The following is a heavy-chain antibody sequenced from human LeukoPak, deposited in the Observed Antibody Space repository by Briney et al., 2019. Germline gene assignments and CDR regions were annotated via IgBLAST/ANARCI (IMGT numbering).Heavy chain of an antibody. Sequence: SETLSLTCTVSGGSISSFYWSWIRRPGGKGLEWIGRMYSSGSTDYNPSLRSRVTMSVDTSKNQFSLKLSSVTAADSAMYYCARMRSGDYWGQGILVTVSS. J-gene: IGHJ4*02. D-gene: IGHD3-10*01. V-gene: IGHV4-4*07. CDR2: MYSSGST. CDR1: GGSISSFY. CDR3: ARMRSGDY.